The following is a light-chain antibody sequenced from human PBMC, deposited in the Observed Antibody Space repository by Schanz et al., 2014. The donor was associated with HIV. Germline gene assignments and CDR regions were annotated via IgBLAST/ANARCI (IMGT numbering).Light chain of an antibody. CDR1: QSVSSD. CDR2: GAS. J-gene: IGKJ4*01. V-gene: IGKV3-11*01. Sequence: EIVLTQSPGTLSLSPGERATLSCRARQSVSSDLAWYQQKPGQAPRLLISGASSRATGIPDRFSGSGSGTDFTLTISSLEPEDFAVYYCQQRIDWPLTFGGGTKVEIK. CDR3: QQRIDWPLT.